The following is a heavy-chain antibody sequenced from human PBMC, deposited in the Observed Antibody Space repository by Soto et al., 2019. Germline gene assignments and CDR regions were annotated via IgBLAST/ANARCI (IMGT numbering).Heavy chain of an antibody. V-gene: IGHV4-34*01. J-gene: IGHJ5*02. D-gene: IGHD2-2*01. CDR3: ARDGFCTSTTCRVGNWFDP. Sequence: SETLSLTCVVYGGSFSGYYWSWIRQSPGKGLEWIGGTNHRGSTNYNPSLESRVTISVDTSKNQFSLKLPSVTAADTAMYYCARDGFCTSTTCRVGNWFDPWGQGTLVTVSS. CDR1: GGSFSGYY. CDR2: TNHRGST.